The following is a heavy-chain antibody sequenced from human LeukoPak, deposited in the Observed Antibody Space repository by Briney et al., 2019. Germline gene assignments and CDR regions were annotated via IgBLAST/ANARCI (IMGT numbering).Heavy chain of an antibody. J-gene: IGHJ4*02. Sequence: GGSLRLSCAASGFTFSSYAMSWVRQAPGKGMEWVSAIGATGGSTNYADSVKGRFTISRDNSKNTLYLQMNSLRAEDTAVYYCAKERDYHGAFDYWGQGTLVTVSS. CDR2: IGATGGST. V-gene: IGHV3-23*01. CDR1: GFTFSSYA. CDR3: AKERDYHGAFDY. D-gene: IGHD4-11*01.